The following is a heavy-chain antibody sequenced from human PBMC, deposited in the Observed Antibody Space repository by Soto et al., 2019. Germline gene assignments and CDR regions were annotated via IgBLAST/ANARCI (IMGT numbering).Heavy chain of an antibody. CDR3: ARGRIVATRSWFDP. CDR2: MNPNSGNT. Sequence: ASVKVSCKASGYTFTSYEINWVREATGQGLEWMGWMNPNSGNTGYAQKFQGRVTMTRNTSISTAYMELSSLRSEDTAVYYCARGRIVATRSWFDPLGQGTLVTVSS. CDR1: GYTFTSYE. D-gene: IGHD5-12*01. V-gene: IGHV1-8*01. J-gene: IGHJ5*02.